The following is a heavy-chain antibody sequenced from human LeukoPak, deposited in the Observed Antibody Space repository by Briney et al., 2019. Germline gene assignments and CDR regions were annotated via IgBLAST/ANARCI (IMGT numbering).Heavy chain of an antibody. Sequence: PGGSLRLSCAASGFTFSSYWMSWVRQAPGKGLEWVANIKQDGSEKYYVDSVKGRFTISRDNAKNSLYLQMNSLRAEDTAVYYCARTYYDYVWGSYRALYYFDYWGQGTLVTVSS. CDR3: ARTYYDYVWGSYRALYYFDY. V-gene: IGHV3-7*01. CDR2: IKQDGSEK. D-gene: IGHD3-16*02. J-gene: IGHJ4*02. CDR1: GFTFSSYW.